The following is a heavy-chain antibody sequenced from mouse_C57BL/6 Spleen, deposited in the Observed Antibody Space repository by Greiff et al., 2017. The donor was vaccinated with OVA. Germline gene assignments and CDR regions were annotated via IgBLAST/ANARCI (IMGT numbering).Heavy chain of an antibody. CDR2: IDPSDSYT. CDR3: ASLDGTGTGSYYFDY. D-gene: IGHD4-1*01. CDR1: GYTFTSYW. J-gene: IGHJ2*01. Sequence: VQLQQSGAELVKPGASVKLSCKASGYTFTSYWMQWVKQRPGQGLEWIGEIDPSDSYTNYNQKFKGKATLTVDTSSSTAYMQLSSLTSEDSAVYYCASLDGTGTGSYYFDYWGQGTTLTVSS. V-gene: IGHV1-50*01.